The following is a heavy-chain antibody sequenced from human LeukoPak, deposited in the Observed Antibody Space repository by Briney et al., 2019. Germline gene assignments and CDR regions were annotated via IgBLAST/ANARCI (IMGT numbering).Heavy chain of an antibody. D-gene: IGHD1-14*01. CDR3: ARSPAGANYYLDV. Sequence: PGGSLRLSCAASGFTVSSNYMSWVRQAPGKGLEWVASINPDTSEIHYVDAVRGRFTISRDNAKNSLYLQMNSLRAEDTAVYYCARSPAGANYYLDVWGKGTTVTISS. J-gene: IGHJ6*03. V-gene: IGHV3-7*01. CDR1: GFTVSSNY. CDR2: INPDTSEI.